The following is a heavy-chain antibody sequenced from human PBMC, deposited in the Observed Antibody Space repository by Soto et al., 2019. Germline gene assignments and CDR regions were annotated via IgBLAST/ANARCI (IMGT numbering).Heavy chain of an antibody. CDR3: ARAPMVISRSYFDN. Sequence: SETLSLTCTVSGGSISSYYWNWIRQPAGKGLEWIGRIYTSGSTNYNPSLESRVTMSVDTSKRLLSLKLTSVTTADAAVYFCARAPMVISRSYFDNWGQGTPVTVSS. J-gene: IGHJ4*02. V-gene: IGHV4-4*07. CDR2: IYTSGST. D-gene: IGHD2-8*01. CDR1: GGSISSYY.